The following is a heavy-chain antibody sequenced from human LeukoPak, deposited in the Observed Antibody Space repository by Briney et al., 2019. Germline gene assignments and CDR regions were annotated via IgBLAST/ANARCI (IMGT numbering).Heavy chain of an antibody. CDR2: LYSGGDT. J-gene: IGHJ6*02. Sequence: GGSLRLSCAASGFTVRSNYMTWPREARGKGLERVSVLYSGGDTDYADSVKGRFTISRDNSKNTLFLQMNSLRAEDTAVYFCARDRSSWNSAYYGMDVWGQGTTVTVSS. V-gene: IGHV3-66*01. CDR1: GFTVRSNY. D-gene: IGHD3-22*01. CDR3: ARDRSSWNSAYYGMDV.